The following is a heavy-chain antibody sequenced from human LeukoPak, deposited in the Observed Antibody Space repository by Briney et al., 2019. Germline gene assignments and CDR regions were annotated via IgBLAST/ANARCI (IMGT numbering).Heavy chain of an antibody. CDR3: ARVSNYYDSSGPPQGWFDP. CDR1: GGSISSYY. CDR2: IYSSGST. D-gene: IGHD3-22*01. V-gene: IGHV4-59*01. J-gene: IGHJ5*02. Sequence: SSETLSLTCTVYGGSISSYYWSWIRQPPGKGREWIGYIYSSGSTNYNPSLKRRVTISVDTSKNQFSLKLSSVTAADTAVYDCARVSNYYDSSGPPQGWFDPWGQGTLVTVSS.